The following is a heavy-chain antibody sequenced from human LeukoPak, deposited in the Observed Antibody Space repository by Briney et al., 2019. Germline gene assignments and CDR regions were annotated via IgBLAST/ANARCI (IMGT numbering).Heavy chain of an antibody. V-gene: IGHV3-11*01. CDR3: ARGSRGDGAAFDI. CDR1: GFTFSDYY. Sequence: GGSLRLSCAASGFTFSDYYMSWIRQAPETGLEWLSYTSPSGGTIYYTDSVKGRFTMSRDNAQNALYLEMNSLRAEDTAVYYCARGSRGDGAAFDIWGQGTMVTVSS. J-gene: IGHJ3*02. D-gene: IGHD7-27*01. CDR2: TSPSGGTI.